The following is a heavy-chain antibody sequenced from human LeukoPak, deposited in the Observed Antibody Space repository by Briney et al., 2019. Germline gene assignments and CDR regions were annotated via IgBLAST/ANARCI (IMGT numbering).Heavy chain of an antibody. Sequence: ASVKVSCKASGGTFSSYAISWVRQAPGQGLEWMGRIIPILGIANYAQKFQGRVTITADKSTSTAYMELSSLRSEDTAVYYCAREGNYYDSSGYPYGDYYYYYGMDVWGQGTTVTVSS. CDR2: IIPILGIA. V-gene: IGHV1-69*04. J-gene: IGHJ6*02. D-gene: IGHD3-22*01. CDR1: GGTFSSYA. CDR3: AREGNYYDSSGYPYGDYYYYYGMDV.